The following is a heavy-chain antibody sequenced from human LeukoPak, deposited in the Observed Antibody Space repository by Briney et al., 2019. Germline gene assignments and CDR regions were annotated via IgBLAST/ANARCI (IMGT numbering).Heavy chain of an antibody. CDR3: ARGGPAAGRFNY. V-gene: IGHV3-53*01. CDR2: IYSDNT. Sequence: GGSLRLSCTVSGFTVSSNSMSWVRQAPGKGLEWVSFIYSDNTHYSDSVKGRFTISRDNSKNTLYLQMNSLRAEDTAVYYCARGGPAAGRFNYWGQGTLVTVSS. D-gene: IGHD6-13*01. J-gene: IGHJ4*02. CDR1: GFTVSSNS.